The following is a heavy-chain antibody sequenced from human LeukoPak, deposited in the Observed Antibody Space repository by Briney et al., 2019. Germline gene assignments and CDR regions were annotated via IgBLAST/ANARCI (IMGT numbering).Heavy chain of an antibody. V-gene: IGHV1-2*06. CDR3: ARVHSYDTPNAANWFDP. Sequence: GASVTVSCKASGYTFTGYYMHWVRQAPGQGLEWMGRINPNSGGTNYAQKFQGRVTMTRDTPISTAYMELSRLRSDDTAVYYCARVHSYDTPNAANWFDPWGQGTLVTVSS. D-gene: IGHD5-18*01. CDR1: GYTFTGYY. J-gene: IGHJ5*02. CDR2: INPNSGGT.